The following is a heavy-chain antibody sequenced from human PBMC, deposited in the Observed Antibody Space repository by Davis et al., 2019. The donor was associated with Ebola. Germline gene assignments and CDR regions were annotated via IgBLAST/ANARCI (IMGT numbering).Heavy chain of an antibody. CDR1: GCTFTSYD. J-gene: IGHJ6*04. CDR3: ARLFGEFVYYGMDV. D-gene: IGHD3-10*01. CDR2: MNPNSGKT. Sequence: AASVKVSCKASGCTFTSYDINWVRQATGQGLEWMGWMNPNSGKTVYAQKFQGRVTLTRNTSINTVYMELSSLRSEDTAVYYCARLFGEFVYYGMDVWGKGTTVTVSS. V-gene: IGHV1-8*01.